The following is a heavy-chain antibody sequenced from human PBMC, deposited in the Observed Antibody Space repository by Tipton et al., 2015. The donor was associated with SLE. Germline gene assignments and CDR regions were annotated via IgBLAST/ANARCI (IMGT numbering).Heavy chain of an antibody. D-gene: IGHD3-10*01. CDR1: GFTVSSNY. J-gene: IGHJ6*02. V-gene: IGHV3-53*04. Sequence: SLRLSCAASGFTVSSNYMSWVRQAPGKGLEWVSVIYSGGSTNYADSVKGRFTISRHNSKNTLYLQMNSLRAEDTAVYYCARGGGTNYHYYGMDVWGQGTTVTVSS. CDR2: IYSGGST. CDR3: ARGGGTNYHYYGMDV.